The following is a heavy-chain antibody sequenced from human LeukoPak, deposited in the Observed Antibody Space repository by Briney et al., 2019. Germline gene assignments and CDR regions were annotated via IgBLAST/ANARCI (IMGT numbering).Heavy chain of an antibody. D-gene: IGHD2-2*02. CDR3: ARRGYCSRTSCYKNWFDP. J-gene: IGHJ5*02. V-gene: IGHV4-39*07. Sequence: SETLSLTCTVSGGSISSSSYYWSWIRQPPGKGLEWIGEINHSGSTNYNPSLKSRVTISVDTSKNQFSLKLSSVTAADTAVYYCARRGYCSRTSCYKNWFDPWGQGTLVTVSS. CDR2: INHSGST. CDR1: GGSISSSSYY.